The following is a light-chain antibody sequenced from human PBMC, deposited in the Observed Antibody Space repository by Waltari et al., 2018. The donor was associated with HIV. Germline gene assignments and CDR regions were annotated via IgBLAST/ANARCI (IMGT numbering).Light chain of an antibody. Sequence: EIVMPQSPATLSVSPGERATLSCRASQSVGSNLAWYQQKPGQAPRLLIYGASTRATGIPARFSGSGSGTEFTLTISSLQSEDFAVYYCQQYNKWPPWTFGQGTKVEIK. CDR3: QQYNKWPPWT. J-gene: IGKJ1*01. CDR1: QSVGSN. CDR2: GAS. V-gene: IGKV3-15*01.